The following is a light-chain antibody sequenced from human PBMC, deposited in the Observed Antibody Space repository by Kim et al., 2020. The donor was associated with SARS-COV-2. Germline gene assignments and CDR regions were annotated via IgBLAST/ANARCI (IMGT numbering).Light chain of an antibody. J-gene: IGKJ2*01. CDR2: AAS. V-gene: IGKV1-39*01. CDR1: QTISDY. CDR3: QQSYSTPYT. Sequence: DIQMTQSPSSLSASVGDRVTISCRASQTISDYLNWYQHKPGKAPELLIYAASNLQSGVPSRFSGSGSETDFTLTIRSLQPEDFATYYCQQSYSTPYTFGQGTKLEI.